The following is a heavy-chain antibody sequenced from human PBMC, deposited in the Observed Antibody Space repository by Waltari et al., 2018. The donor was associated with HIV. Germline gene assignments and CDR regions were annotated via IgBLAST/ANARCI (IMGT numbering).Heavy chain of an antibody. CDR3: ARHRVWYTSSSLDY. J-gene: IGHJ4*02. Sequence: EVQVVDSGGGLVQSGGSLRLSCATSGFTFSAYWMSWFRQAPGRGLEWVASIKEDVDDKYDVDSVKGGFTISRDNAENSLSLQMTALRAEDTAIYFCARHRVWYTSSSLDYWGQGTLVTVS. CDR1: GFTFSAYW. CDR2: IKEDVDDK. D-gene: IGHD6-13*01. V-gene: IGHV3-7*01.